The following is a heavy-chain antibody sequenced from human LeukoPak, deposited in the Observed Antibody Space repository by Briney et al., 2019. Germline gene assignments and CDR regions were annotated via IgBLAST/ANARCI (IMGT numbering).Heavy chain of an antibody. V-gene: IGHV3-30*03. D-gene: IGHD3-10*01. CDR3: AGKQGSGSLRPLDY. CDR2: ISYDGSNK. J-gene: IGHJ4*02. Sequence: GGSLRLSCAASGFTFSTYGLHWVRQAPGKGLEWVAFISYDGSNKYYEDSVKGRFTISRDNSKNPLYLQMNSLRAEDTAVYYCAGKQGSGSLRPLDYWGQGTLVTVSS. CDR1: GFTFSTYG.